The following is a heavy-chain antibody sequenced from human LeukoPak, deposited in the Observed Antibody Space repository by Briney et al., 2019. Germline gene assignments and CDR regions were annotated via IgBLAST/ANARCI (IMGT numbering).Heavy chain of an antibody. CDR1: GGSISSGDYS. J-gene: IGHJ6*02. CDR2: IYYSGST. V-gene: IGHV4-30-4*01. CDR3: ARDQLSYGMDV. D-gene: IGHD2-2*01. Sequence: PSETLSLTCTVSGGSISSGDYSWSWIRQPPGKGLEWIGYIYYSGSTYYNPSLKSRVTISVDTSKNQFSLKLSSVTAADTAVYYCARDQLSYGMDVWGQGTTVTVSS.